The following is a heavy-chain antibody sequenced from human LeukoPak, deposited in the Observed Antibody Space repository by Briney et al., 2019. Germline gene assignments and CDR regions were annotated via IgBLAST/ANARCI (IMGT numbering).Heavy chain of an antibody. CDR1: GFTFSSYW. V-gene: IGHV3-7*05. J-gene: IGHJ3*02. CDR3: ARDRGYSTFDM. CDR2: TKEDGSEK. Sequence: GSLRLSCAASGFTFSSYWMSWVRQAPGKGLEWVANTKEDGSEKNYVDSVKGRLTISRDNAKNSVYLQMNSLRAEDTAVYYCARDRGYSTFDMWGQGTMVTVSS. D-gene: IGHD5-18*01.